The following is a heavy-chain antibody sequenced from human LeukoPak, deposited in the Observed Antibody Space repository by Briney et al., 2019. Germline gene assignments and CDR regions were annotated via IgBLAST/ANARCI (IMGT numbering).Heavy chain of an antibody. Sequence: GGSLRLSCAASGFTFDDYAMHWVRHAPGKGLEWVSGISWNSGSIGYADSVKGRFTISRDNAKNSLYLQMNSLRAEDTAVYYCARVGPDDFWSGYYIAFDIWGQGTMVTVSS. J-gene: IGHJ3*02. D-gene: IGHD3-3*01. V-gene: IGHV3-9*01. CDR3: ARVGPDDFWSGYYIAFDI. CDR1: GFTFDDYA. CDR2: ISWNSGSI.